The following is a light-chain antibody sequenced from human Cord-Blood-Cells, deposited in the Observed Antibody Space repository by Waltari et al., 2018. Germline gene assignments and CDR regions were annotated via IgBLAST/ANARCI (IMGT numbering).Light chain of an antibody. V-gene: IGKV1-9*01. Sequence: IQLTQSPSSLSASVGDRVTITCRASQGISSYLAWYQQKPGKAPKLLFYAASTLQSGVPSRFSGCGSGTDFTLALSCLQPEDFATYYCQQLNSYPLTFGGGTKVEIK. CDR3: QQLNSYPLT. CDR2: AAS. J-gene: IGKJ4*01. CDR1: QGISSY.